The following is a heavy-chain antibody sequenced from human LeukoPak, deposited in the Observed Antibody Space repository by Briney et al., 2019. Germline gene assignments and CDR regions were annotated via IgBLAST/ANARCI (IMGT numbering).Heavy chain of an antibody. CDR2: IYTSGST. CDR3: ARGWYSSGWYVPHYFDY. V-gene: IGHV4-4*07. CDR1: GGSISSYY. Sequence: SETLSLTCTVSGGSISSYYWSWIRQPAGKGLEWIGRIYTSGSTNYNPSLKSRVTISVDTSKNQFSLKLSSVTAADTAVYYCARGWYSSGWYVPHYFDYWGQGTLVTVSS. D-gene: IGHD6-19*01. J-gene: IGHJ4*02.